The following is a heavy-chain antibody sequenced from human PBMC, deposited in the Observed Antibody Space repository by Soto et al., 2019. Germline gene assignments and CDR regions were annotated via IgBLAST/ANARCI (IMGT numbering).Heavy chain of an antibody. CDR1: GDSVSSNSAA. CDR2: TYYRSKLYN. J-gene: IGHJ6*02. V-gene: IGHV6-1*01. Sequence: QTLSLTCATSGDSVSSNSAAWNWIRQSPSRGLEWLGRTYYRSKLYNDYAVSVKGRIIITPDTSKNQFSLQLNSVTPEDTAVYYCAMVPGILVAGYRLDVWSRRTSDPVSS. D-gene: IGHD6-19*01. CDR3: AMVPGILVAGYRLDV.